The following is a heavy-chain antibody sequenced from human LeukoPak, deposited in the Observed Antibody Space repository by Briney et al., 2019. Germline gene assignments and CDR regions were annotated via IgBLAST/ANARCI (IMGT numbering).Heavy chain of an antibody. V-gene: IGHV3-48*01. CDR1: GFTFSSYC. Sequence: GLSLTLSCAASGFTFSSYCMKWVRQDPGNGLEWVGYIRSSSSTMYYGDYVKRRFTISRDNAENSQYLQLNGLRADDPALYFCARNGASSRRPYSTAEWGQGTLVT. CDR2: IRSSSSTM. J-gene: IGHJ4*02. D-gene: IGHD2-21*01. CDR3: ARNGASSRRPYSTAE.